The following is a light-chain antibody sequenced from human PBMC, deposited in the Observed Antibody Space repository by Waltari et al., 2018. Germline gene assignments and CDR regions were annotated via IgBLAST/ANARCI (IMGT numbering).Light chain of an antibody. CDR2: DAT. Sequence: QSALTQPASVSGSPGQSITISCTGTSSDVGTYKFVSWYHQHPGKVPKLIIYDATDRPSGVSSRCSGSKSGNTASLTISGLQAEDEGDYYCNSYTTSGTVVFGGGTKLTVL. V-gene: IGLV2-14*03. CDR1: SSDVGTYKF. CDR3: NSYTTSGTVV. J-gene: IGLJ2*01.